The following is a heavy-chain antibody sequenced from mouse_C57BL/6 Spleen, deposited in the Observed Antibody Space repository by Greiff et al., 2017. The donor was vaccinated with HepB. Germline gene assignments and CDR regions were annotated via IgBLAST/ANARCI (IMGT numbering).Heavy chain of an antibody. CDR1: GFTFSSYT. Sequence: DVMLVESGGGLVKPGGSLKLSCAASGFTFSSYTMSWVRQTPEKRLEWVATISGGGGNTYYPDSVKGRFTISRDNAKNTLYLQMSSLRSEDTALYYCARLDGSDYAMDYWGQGTSVTVSS. CDR2: ISGGGGNT. CDR3: ARLDGSDYAMDY. V-gene: IGHV5-9*01. J-gene: IGHJ4*01. D-gene: IGHD1-1*01.